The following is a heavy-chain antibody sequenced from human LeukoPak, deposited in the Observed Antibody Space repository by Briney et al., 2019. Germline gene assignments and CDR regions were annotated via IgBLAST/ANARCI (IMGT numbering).Heavy chain of an antibody. Sequence: PGGSLRLSCAASGFTFRSHWMSRVRQAPGKGLEWVANIKTDGSETYYVDSMMGRFTISRDNAKNSLYLQMNSLRVEDTAVYYCARQPAYYYMDVWGKGTTVTVS. CDR2: IKTDGSET. D-gene: IGHD6-13*01. CDR3: ARQPAYYYMDV. V-gene: IGHV3-7*01. CDR1: GFTFRSHW. J-gene: IGHJ6*03.